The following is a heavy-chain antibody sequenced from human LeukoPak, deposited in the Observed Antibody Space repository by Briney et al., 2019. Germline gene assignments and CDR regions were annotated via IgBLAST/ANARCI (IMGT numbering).Heavy chain of an antibody. Sequence: SGPTLVKPTQTLTLTCTFSGFSLTTSGVAVGWIRQPPGKALEWLALIYWDDDKRYSPSLKSRLTITKDTSKNQVVLTMTNMDPVDTATYYCAHASSCRCTSCYPGYWGQGTLVTVSS. J-gene: IGHJ4*02. CDR1: GFSLTTSGVA. CDR3: AHASSCRCTSCYPGY. CDR2: IYWDDDK. D-gene: IGHD2-2*01. V-gene: IGHV2-5*02.